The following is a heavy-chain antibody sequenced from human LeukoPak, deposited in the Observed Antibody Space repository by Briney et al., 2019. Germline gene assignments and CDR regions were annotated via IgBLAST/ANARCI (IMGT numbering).Heavy chain of an antibody. V-gene: IGHV1-2*02. CDR3: AVSGYCSGGSCSVFYH. Sequence: AAEKVSCKASGYTFTGYYMHWVRQAPGQGLEWMGWINHNSGGQHYAPKFQGRGTMTRDTSISTAYMELSTLKSDDAAVYYCAVSGYCSGGSCSVFYHWGQGTLVTVSS. J-gene: IGHJ4*02. CDR1: GYTFTGYY. CDR2: INHNSGGQ. D-gene: IGHD2-15*01.